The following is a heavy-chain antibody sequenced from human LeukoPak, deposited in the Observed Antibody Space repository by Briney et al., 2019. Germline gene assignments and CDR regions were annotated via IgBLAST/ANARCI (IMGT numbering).Heavy chain of an antibody. CDR2: INPNSGGT. D-gene: IGHD2-2*02. J-gene: IGHJ6*03. V-gene: IGHV1-2*02. CDR3: ARVPLKYCSSTSCYMSMDV. CDR1: GYTFTGYY. Sequence: ASVKVSCKASGYTFTGYYMHWVRQAPGQGLEWMGWINPNSGGTNYAQKFQGRVTMTRDTSISTAYMELSRLRSDDTAVYYCARVPLKYCSSTSCYMSMDVWGKGTTVTVSS.